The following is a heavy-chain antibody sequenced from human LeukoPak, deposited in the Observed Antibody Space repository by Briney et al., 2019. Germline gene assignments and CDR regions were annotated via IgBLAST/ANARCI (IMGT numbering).Heavy chain of an antibody. D-gene: IGHD1-26*01. V-gene: IGHV3-48*03. CDR1: GFTFSSYE. CDR2: ISSSGSTI. Sequence: PGGSLRLSCAASGFTFSSYEMNWVRQAPGKGLEWVSYISSSGSTIYYADSVKGRFTISRDNSKNTLYLQMNSLRAEDTAVYYCAKDSTIIVGATFIDYWGQGTLVTVSS. J-gene: IGHJ4*02. CDR3: AKDSTIIVGATFIDY.